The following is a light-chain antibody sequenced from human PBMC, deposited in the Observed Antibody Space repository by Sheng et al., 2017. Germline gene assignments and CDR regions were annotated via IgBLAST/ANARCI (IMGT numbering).Light chain of an antibody. J-gene: IGKJ1*01. V-gene: IGKV1-NL1*01. CDR1: QHLNNF. CDR2: DAS. Sequence: DIQMTQSPSSLSASVGDRVTIACRASQHLNNFLAWYQQKPGKAPKLLVYDASSLQSGVPSRFRGGGSGTDYTLTITSLQPEDFATYWCQQSYTSPGTFGQGTKVEI. CDR3: QQSYTSPGT.